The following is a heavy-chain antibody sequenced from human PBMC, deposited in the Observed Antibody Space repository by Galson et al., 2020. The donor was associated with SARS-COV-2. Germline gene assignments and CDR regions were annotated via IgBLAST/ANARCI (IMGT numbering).Heavy chain of an antibody. V-gene: IGHV1-18*04. J-gene: IGHJ4*02. CDR1: GYTFTSNG. CDR2: ISTYNGGA. D-gene: IGHD6-19*01. CDR3: TRDLRGIGVPGQTKYHFDS. Sequence: ASVKVSCKASGYTFTSNGISWVRQAPGQGLEWMGWISTYNGGANYAQKFQGRVTMTTETSTRTVYMELRGLRSDDTAVYYCTRDLRGIGVPGQTKYHFDSWGQGTLVTVSS.